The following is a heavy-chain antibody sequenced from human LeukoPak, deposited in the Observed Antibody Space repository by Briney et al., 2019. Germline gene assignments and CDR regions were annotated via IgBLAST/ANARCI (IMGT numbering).Heavy chain of an antibody. D-gene: IGHD2-21*01. CDR1: GPNFDDSA. Sequence: NPGGSLRLSCVASGPNFDDSAMHWVRQAPGKGLEWVAFIGHFTGDIFYADSVKGRFNISRDDAKDSVYLQMNSLRVDDTAVYFCARDPYTESMFDYWGHGTLVTVSS. V-gene: IGHV3-21*01. CDR2: IGHFTGDI. CDR3: ARDPYTESMFDY. J-gene: IGHJ4*01.